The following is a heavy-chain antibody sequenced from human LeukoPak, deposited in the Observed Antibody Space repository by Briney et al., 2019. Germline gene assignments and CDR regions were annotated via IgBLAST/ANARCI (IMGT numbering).Heavy chain of an antibody. CDR3: ARRLLWFGELTSFDY. V-gene: IGHV4-34*01. CDR2: INHSGST. D-gene: IGHD3-10*01. J-gene: IGHJ4*02. CDR1: GGSFSGYY. Sequence: TSETLSLTCAVYGGSFSGYYWSWIRQPPGKGLEWIGEINHSGSTNYNPSLKSRVTISVDTSKNQFSLKLSPVTAADTAVYYCARRLLWFGELTSFDYWGQGTLVTVSS.